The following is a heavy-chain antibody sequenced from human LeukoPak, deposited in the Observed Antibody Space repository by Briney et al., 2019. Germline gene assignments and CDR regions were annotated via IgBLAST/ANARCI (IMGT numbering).Heavy chain of an antibody. V-gene: IGHV1-69*05. CDR2: IIPIFGTA. Sequence: SVKVSCKASGYIFTNFGISWVRQARGQGLEWMGGIIPIFGTASYAQKFQGRVTMTRDMSTSTVYMELSSLRSEDTAVYYCARGFGPYYYDSTGYYNFDYWGQGTLVTVSS. J-gene: IGHJ4*02. D-gene: IGHD3-22*01. CDR1: GYIFTNFG. CDR3: ARGFGPYYYDSTGYYNFDY.